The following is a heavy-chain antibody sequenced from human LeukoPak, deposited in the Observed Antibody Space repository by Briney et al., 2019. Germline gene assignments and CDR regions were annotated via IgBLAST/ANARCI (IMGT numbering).Heavy chain of an antibody. CDR3: ARGRYDFWSGYDYYYMDV. D-gene: IGHD3-3*01. J-gene: IGHJ6*03. Sequence: SVKVSCKTSGYSFILYGISWVRQAPGQGLEWMGGIIPIFGTANYAQKFQGRVTITADKSTSTAYLELSSLRSEDTAVYYCARGRYDFWSGYDYYYMDVWGKGTPVTVSS. V-gene: IGHV1-69*06. CDR1: GYSFILYG. CDR2: IIPIFGTA.